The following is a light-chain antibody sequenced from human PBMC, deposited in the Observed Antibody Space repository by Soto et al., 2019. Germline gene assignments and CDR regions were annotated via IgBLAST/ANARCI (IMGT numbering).Light chain of an antibody. CDR2: EVT. Sequence: QSALTQPASVSGSPGQSITISCTGTSSDVGDYNYVSWYQLHPGKAPKLMIYEVTNRPSGVSDRFSCSKSGNTASLTISGLQAEDEADYYCSSYTSTTLRYVFGTGTKLTVL. CDR3: SSYTSTTLRYV. CDR1: SSDVGDYNY. V-gene: IGLV2-14*01. J-gene: IGLJ1*01.